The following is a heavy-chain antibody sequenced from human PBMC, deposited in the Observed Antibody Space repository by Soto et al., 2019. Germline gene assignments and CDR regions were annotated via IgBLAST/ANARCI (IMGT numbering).Heavy chain of an antibody. CDR3: ARDRSMIVVVPGY. Sequence: GGSLRLSCAASGFPFNSYAMPWVRQATGKGLERVSFISYDGSNKYNADSVKGRFTISRDISKNTLYLQMNILRAVDMAVFYCARDRSMIVVVPGYWGQGTLVTVS. J-gene: IGHJ4*02. V-gene: IGHV3-30*01. D-gene: IGHD3-22*01. CDR2: ISYDGSNK. CDR1: GFPFNSYA.